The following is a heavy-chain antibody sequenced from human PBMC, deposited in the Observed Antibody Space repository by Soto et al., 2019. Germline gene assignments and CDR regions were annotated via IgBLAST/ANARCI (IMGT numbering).Heavy chain of an antibody. J-gene: IGHJ4*01. CDR1: GASVSSSHY. V-gene: IGHV4-39*01. CDR3: ARHYNTGAFFAY. CDR2: VSYSGSP. Sequence: QLQLQESGPGLVKSSETLSLTCSVAGASVSSSHYWGWIRQPPGKGLEWIVSVSYSGSPYYSPSFQRRITLSVDTSNNESSLRVRSVTATDPAVYFCARHYNTGAFFAYWGHGKWVTVSS. D-gene: IGHD1-20*01.